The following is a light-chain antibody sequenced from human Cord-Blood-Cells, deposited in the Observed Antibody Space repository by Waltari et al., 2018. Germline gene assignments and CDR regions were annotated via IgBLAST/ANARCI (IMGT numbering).Light chain of an antibody. CDR3: QQYDNLPLT. Sequence: DIQMTQSQSSLSASVGDRVTITCQASQDISNYLNWYQQKPGKAPKHLIYDASNLETGVPSRFSGSGSGTDFTFTISSLQPEDIATYYCQQYDNLPLTFGGGTKVEIK. V-gene: IGKV1-33*01. CDR2: DAS. CDR1: QDISNY. J-gene: IGKJ4*01.